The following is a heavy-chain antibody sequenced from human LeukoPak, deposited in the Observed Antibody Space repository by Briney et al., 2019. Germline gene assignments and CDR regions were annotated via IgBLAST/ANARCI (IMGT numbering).Heavy chain of an antibody. CDR1: GYTFTGYY. D-gene: IGHD1-14*01. Sequence: ASVKVSCKASGYTFTGYYMHWVRQAPGQGLEWMGWINPNSGGTNYAQKFQGRVTMTRDTSISTAYMELSRLRSDDTAVYYCARADHRENWFDPWGQGTLVTVSS. J-gene: IGHJ5*02. CDR2: INPNSGGT. V-gene: IGHV1-2*02. CDR3: ARADHRENWFDP.